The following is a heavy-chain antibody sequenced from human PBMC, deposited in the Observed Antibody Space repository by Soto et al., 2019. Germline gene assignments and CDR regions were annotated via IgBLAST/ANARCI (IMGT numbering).Heavy chain of an antibody. V-gene: IGHV4-39*02. CDR3: VRPHYLGSGSYGYWFDP. D-gene: IGHD3-10*01. CDR1: GGSISSSPYY. Sequence: QLQLQESGPGLVKPSDTLSLICTVSGGSISSSPYYWAWIRQPPGKGLEWIGSIYYSGTTYYNPSPTRRVALSVYTSQHPFSLKLSSVTAADTPVYYCVRPHYLGSGSYGYWFDPWGQGILVTVSS. CDR2: IYYSGTT. J-gene: IGHJ5*02.